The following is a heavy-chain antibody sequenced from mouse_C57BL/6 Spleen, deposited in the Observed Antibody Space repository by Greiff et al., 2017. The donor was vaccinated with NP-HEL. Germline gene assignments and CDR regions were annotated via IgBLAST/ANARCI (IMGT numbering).Heavy chain of an antibody. Sequence: VQLQQPGAELVKPGASVKVSCKASGYTFTSYWMNWVKQRPGQGLEWIGRIHPADGDTNYNRKFKGKATLTVDKSSSTAYMQLSSLTSEDSAVYYCGIGKLPAFAYWGQGTLVTVSA. D-gene: IGHD3-1*01. J-gene: IGHJ3*01. CDR3: GIGKLPAFAY. CDR2: IHPADGDT. CDR1: GYTFTSYW. V-gene: IGHV1-74*01.